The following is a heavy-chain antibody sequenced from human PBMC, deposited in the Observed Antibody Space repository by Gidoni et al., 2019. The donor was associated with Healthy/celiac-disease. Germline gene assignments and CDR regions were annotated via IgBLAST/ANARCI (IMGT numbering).Heavy chain of an antibody. V-gene: IGHV3-33*01. CDR1: GFTFSSYG. CDR3: AIDPSSGGPWYFDY. Sequence: QVQLVEAGGGVVQPGRSLRLSCAASGFTFSSYGMHWVRQAPGKGLVLVAFIWYDGSNNSSADSVKGRFTISRDNSQNTLYLHMNRLRADDTAVYYCAIDPSSGGPWYFDYWGQGTLVTVSS. CDR2: IWYDGSNN. D-gene: IGHD6-19*01. J-gene: IGHJ4*02.